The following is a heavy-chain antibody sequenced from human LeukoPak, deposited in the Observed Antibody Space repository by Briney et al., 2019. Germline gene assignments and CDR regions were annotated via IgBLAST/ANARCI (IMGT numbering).Heavy chain of an antibody. Sequence: PPGGSLRLSCAASKFTFSSYAMSWVRQAPGKGLEWVSAISGSGGSTYYADSVKGRFTISRDNSKNTLYLQMNSLRAEDTAVYYCAKDPGDFGSWYFDYWGQGTLVTVSS. CDR1: KFTFSSYA. J-gene: IGHJ4*02. D-gene: IGHD6-13*01. V-gene: IGHV3-23*01. CDR3: AKDPGDFGSWYFDY. CDR2: ISGSGGST.